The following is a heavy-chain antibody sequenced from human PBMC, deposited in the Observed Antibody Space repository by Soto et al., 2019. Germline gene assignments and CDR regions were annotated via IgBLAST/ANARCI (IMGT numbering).Heavy chain of an antibody. D-gene: IGHD1-26*01. J-gene: IGHJ4*02. CDR2: IDPGDSYT. CDR3: GRDFGSGHADV. CDR1: DEIFNTYW. V-gene: IGHV5-10-1*01. Sequence: GESLKISCQTSDEIFNTYWITWVRQMPGRGLEWVGRIDPGDSYTTYNPSLKGHVILSVDKSMNTAYVQWTILRASDTAMYFCGRDFGSGHADVWGQGTLVTVSS.